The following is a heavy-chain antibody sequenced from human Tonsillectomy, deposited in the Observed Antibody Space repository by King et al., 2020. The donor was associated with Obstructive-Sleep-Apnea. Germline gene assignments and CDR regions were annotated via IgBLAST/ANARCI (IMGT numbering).Heavy chain of an antibody. J-gene: IGHJ4*02. CDR1: GDSFTSYW. D-gene: IGHD6-19*01. V-gene: IGHV5-51*01. CDR3: ARQTGVAGIYYFDY. CDR2: IYPGDSDT. Sequence: FQLVQSGAEVKKPGESLKIFCKGSGDSFTSYWIGWVRQMPGKGLGWMGSIYPGDSDTRYSPPFHGQGTISADKSISTAYLQWSSLKASDTAMYYCARQTGVAGIYYFDYWGQGTLVTVSS.